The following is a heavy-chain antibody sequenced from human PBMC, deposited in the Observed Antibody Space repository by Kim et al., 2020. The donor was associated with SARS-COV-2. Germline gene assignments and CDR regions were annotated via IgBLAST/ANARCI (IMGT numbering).Heavy chain of an antibody. D-gene: IGHD3-16*02. CDR2: ISSSGSTI. J-gene: IGHJ3*02. CDR3: ARGLYMITFGVVIRQEAFDI. V-gene: IGHV3-48*03. Sequence: GGSLRLSCAASGFTFSSYEMNWVRQAPGKGLEWVSYISSSGSTIYYADSVKGRFTISRDNAKNSLYLQMNSLRAEDTAVYYCARGLYMITFGVVIRQEAFDIWGQGTMVTVSS. CDR1: GFTFSSYE.